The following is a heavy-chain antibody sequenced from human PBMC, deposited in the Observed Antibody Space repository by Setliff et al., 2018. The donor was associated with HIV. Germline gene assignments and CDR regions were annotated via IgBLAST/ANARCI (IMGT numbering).Heavy chain of an antibody. CDR3: AMLDTSAPWLYYFDY. D-gene: IGHD3-22*01. J-gene: IGHJ4*02. CDR2: IYYSGST. V-gene: IGHV4-59*08. Sequence: SETLSLTCTVSGGSISSYYWSWIRQPPGKGLEWIGYIYYSGSTNYNPSLKSRVTISADTPKNQLSLKLTSVTAADTAVYYCAMLDTSAPWLYYFDYWGQGTLVTVSS. CDR1: GGSISSYY.